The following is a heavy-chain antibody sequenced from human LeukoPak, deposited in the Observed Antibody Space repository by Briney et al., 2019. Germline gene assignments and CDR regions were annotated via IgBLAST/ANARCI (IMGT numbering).Heavy chain of an antibody. CDR1: SGSITSYY. D-gene: IGHD2-8*02. CDR3: AIGTTGDHPPYFDS. CDR2: IYYSGST. J-gene: IGHJ4*02. Sequence: SETLSLTCTVSSGSITSYYWSWTRQPPGKGLEWIGYIYYSGSTKYNPSLKSRVTISADTSKNQFSLKLSSVTAADTAVYYCAIGTTGDHPPYFDSWGQGTLVTVSS. V-gene: IGHV4-59*01.